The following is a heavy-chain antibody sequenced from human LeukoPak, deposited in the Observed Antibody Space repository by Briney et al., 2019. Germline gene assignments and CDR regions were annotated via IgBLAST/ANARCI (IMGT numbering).Heavy chain of an antibody. Sequence: VRQAPGEGLEGMGGIIPIFGTANYAQKFQGRVTITTDESTSTAYMELSSLRSEDTAVYYCARDAVRYFDYYMDVWGKGTTVTVSS. J-gene: IGHJ6*03. V-gene: IGHV1-69*05. CDR3: ARDAVRYFDYYMDV. D-gene: IGHD3-9*01. CDR2: IIPIFGTA.